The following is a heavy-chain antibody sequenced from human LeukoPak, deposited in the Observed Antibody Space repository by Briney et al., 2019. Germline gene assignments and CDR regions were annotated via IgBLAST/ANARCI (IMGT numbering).Heavy chain of an antibody. CDR3: ARGRSGFDY. CDR1: GYTFTSYG. Sequence: ASVKVSCKASGYTFTSYGISWVRQAPGQGLEWMGWINPNSGDTNYAQKFQGRVTMTRDTSISTAYTELTSLRSDDTAVYYCARGRSGFDYWAQGTLVTVSS. J-gene: IGHJ4*02. V-gene: IGHV1-2*02. CDR2: INPNSGDT.